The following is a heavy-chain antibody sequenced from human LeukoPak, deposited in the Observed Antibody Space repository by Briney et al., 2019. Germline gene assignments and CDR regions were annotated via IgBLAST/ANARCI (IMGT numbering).Heavy chain of an antibody. CDR1: RDTFTGYY. Sequence: ASVKVSCKASRDTFTGYYIHWLRQAPGQGPEWMGWVSPHSGGTNSAQKFQGGVTMTRDTSIATVYMELSSLRSDDTAVYYCARDLYSHDSAGMGWFDPWGQGTLVTVSS. CDR3: ARDLYSHDSAGMGWFDP. J-gene: IGHJ5*02. CDR2: VSPHSGGT. V-gene: IGHV1-2*02. D-gene: IGHD3-22*01.